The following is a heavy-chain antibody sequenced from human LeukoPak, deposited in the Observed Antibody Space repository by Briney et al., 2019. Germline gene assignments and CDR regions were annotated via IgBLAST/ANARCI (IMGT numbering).Heavy chain of an antibody. J-gene: IGHJ4*02. CDR2: INHSGST. CDR1: GGSFSGYY. Sequence: SETLSLTCAVYGGSFSGYYWSWIRQPPGKGLEWIGEINHSGSTNYNPSLKSRVTISVDTSKNQFSLKLSSVTAADTAVYYCARNRWGITMVRGVSLDYWGQGTLVTVSS. CDR3: ARNRWGITMVRGVSLDY. V-gene: IGHV4-34*01. D-gene: IGHD3-10*01.